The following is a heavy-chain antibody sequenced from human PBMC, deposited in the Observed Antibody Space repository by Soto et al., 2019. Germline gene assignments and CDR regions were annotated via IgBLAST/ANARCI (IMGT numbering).Heavy chain of an antibody. J-gene: IGHJ3*02. D-gene: IGHD3-3*01. Sequence: ASVKVSCKASGYTFTSYAMHWVRQAPGQRLEWMGWINAGNGNTKYSQKFQGRVTITRDTSASTAYMELSSLRSEDTAVYYCARGLAGYDFWSGDAFDIWGQGTMVTVSS. CDR2: INAGNGNT. CDR3: ARGLAGYDFWSGDAFDI. V-gene: IGHV1-3*01. CDR1: GYTFTSYA.